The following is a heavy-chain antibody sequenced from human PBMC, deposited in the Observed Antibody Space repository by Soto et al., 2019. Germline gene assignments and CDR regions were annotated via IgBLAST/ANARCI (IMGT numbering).Heavy chain of an antibody. CDR1: GGSISSGGYS. Sequence: QLQLQESGSGLVKPSQTLSLTCAVSGGSISSGGYSWSWIRQPPGKGLEWIGYIYDSGSTYYNPYLKSRVTISVDRSKNQFSLKLSSVTAADMDVYYCARGQVVAAQHWGQGTLVTVSS. CDR3: ARGQVVAAQH. D-gene: IGHD2-15*01. V-gene: IGHV4-30-2*01. CDR2: IYDSGST. J-gene: IGHJ4*02.